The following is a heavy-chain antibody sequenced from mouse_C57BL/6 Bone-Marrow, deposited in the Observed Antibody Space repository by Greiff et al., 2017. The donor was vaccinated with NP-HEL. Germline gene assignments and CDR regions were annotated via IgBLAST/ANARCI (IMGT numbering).Heavy chain of an antibody. CDR3: TTLGNSYAMDY. Sequence: VHVKQSGAELVRPGASVKLSCTASGFNIKDDYMHWVKQRPEQGLEWIGWIDPENGDTEYASKFQGKATITADTSSNTAYLQLSSLTSEDTAVYYCTTLGNSYAMDYWGQGTSVTVSS. V-gene: IGHV14-4*01. J-gene: IGHJ4*01. CDR1: GFNIKDDY. CDR2: IDPENGDT. D-gene: IGHD2-1*01.